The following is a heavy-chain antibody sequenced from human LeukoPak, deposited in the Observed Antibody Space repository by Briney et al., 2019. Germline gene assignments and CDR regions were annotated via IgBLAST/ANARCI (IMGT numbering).Heavy chain of an antibody. J-gene: IGHJ5*02. CDR3: ARGGGSRLDWFDP. Sequence: SETLSLTCTVSGGSISGSTYYWDWIRQPPGKGLEWIGSIYYSGSTYYNPSLKSRVTISVDTSKNQFSLKLSSVTAADTAVYYCARGGGSRLDWFDPWGQGTLVTVSS. CDR1: GGSISGSTYY. CDR2: IYYSGST. V-gene: IGHV4-39*07. D-gene: IGHD2-15*01.